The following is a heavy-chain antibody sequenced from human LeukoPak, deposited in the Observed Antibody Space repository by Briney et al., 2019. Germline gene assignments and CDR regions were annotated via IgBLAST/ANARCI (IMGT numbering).Heavy chain of an antibody. CDR3: ARGRPIGLRDVDTAMVNFWFDP. Sequence: SVTVSCKASGGTFSSYAISWVRQAPGQGLEWMGRIIPILGIANYAQKFQGRVTITADKSTSTAYMELSSLRSEDTAVYYCARGRPIGLRDVDTAMVNFWFDPWGQGTLVTVSS. CDR1: GGTFSSYA. D-gene: IGHD5-18*01. J-gene: IGHJ5*02. V-gene: IGHV1-69*04. CDR2: IIPILGIA.